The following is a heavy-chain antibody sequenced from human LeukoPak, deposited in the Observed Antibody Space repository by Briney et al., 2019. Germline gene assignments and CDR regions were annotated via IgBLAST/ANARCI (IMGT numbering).Heavy chain of an antibody. CDR1: GFTFSIYA. J-gene: IGHJ4*02. D-gene: IGHD3-22*01. V-gene: IGHV3-23*01. CDR2: TSSGGELT. CDR3: AKDRPNYYHDNGHYYRRGGDC. Sequence: GGSLRLSCAASGFTFSIYAMSWVRQGTGKGLEWVSSTSSGGELTFYADSVKGRFTISRDNSKNTLYLQMNSLRAEDTAVYYCAKDRPNYYHDNGHYYRRGGDCWGPGTLVTVSS.